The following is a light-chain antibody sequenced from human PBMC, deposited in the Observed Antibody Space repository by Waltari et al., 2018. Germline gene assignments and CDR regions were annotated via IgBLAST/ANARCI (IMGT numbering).Light chain of an antibody. Sequence: DIVMTQSPDPLAVSLGERGTINCKSSQSVLYSSNNKNYLAWYQQKPGLPPKLLIYWASTRESGVPDRFSGSGSGTDFTLTISSLQAEDVAVYYCQQYYSTPPTFGQGTKLEIK. CDR3: QQYYSTPPT. V-gene: IGKV4-1*01. J-gene: IGKJ2*01. CDR2: WAS. CDR1: QSVLYSSNNKNY.